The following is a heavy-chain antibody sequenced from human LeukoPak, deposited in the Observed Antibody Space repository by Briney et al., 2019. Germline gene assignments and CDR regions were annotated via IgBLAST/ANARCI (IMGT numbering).Heavy chain of an antibody. J-gene: IGHJ6*03. D-gene: IGHD6-13*01. CDR2: ISGSGGST. CDR1: GFTFEDYG. CDR3: AKEYSSSWYKWDYYYYMDV. Sequence: GGSLRLSCAASGFTFEDYGMSWVRQTPGKGLEWVSAISGSGGSTYYADSVKGRFTISRDNSKNTLYLQMNSLRAEDTAVYYCAKEYSSSWYKWDYYYYMDVWGKGTTVTISS. V-gene: IGHV3-23*01.